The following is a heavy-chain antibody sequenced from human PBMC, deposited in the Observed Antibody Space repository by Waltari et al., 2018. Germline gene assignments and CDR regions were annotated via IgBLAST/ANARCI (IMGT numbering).Heavy chain of an antibody. D-gene: IGHD1-26*01. CDR1: GYTFTGHY. V-gene: IGHV1-2*06. CDR2: NNPNSGGT. J-gene: IGHJ4*02. Sequence: QVQLVQSGAEVKKPGASVKVSCKASGYTFTGHYMHWVRQAPGQGLELMGRNNPNSGGTNYAQKFQGRVTMTRETSISTAYMELSRLRYDDTAVYYCARTRIVGATDFDYWGQGTLVTVSS. CDR3: ARTRIVGATDFDY.